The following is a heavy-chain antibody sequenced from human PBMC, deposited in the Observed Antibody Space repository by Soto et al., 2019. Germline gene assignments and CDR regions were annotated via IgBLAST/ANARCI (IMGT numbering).Heavy chain of an antibody. Sequence: ASVKVCCKSSGYTFTGNYMHWVRQSIGQGLEWMGWINPNSGGTNYAQKIQGRVTMTRETSISTNYMELSRLRSDDTAVYYCARGDFWSGYSSVDYWGQGTMLTFP. CDR2: INPNSGGT. CDR3: ARGDFWSGYSSVDY. J-gene: IGHJ4*02. CDR1: GYTFTGNY. V-gene: IGHV1-2*02. D-gene: IGHD3-3*01.